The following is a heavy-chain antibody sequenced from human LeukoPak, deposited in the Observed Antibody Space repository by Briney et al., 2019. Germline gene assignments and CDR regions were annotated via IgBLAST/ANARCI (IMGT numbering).Heavy chain of an antibody. Sequence: SVKVSCKASGGTFSSYAISWVRQAPGQGLEWMGGIIPIFGTANYAQKFQGRVTITADESTSTAYMELSSLRSEDTAVYYCARYGYCSSTSYYRFDYYYMDVWGKGTTVTVSS. V-gene: IGHV1-69*13. J-gene: IGHJ6*03. CDR3: ARYGYCSSTSYYRFDYYYMDV. D-gene: IGHD2-2*03. CDR1: GGTFSSYA. CDR2: IIPIFGTA.